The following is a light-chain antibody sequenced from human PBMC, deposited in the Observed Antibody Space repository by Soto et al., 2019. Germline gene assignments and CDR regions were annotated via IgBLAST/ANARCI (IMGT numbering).Light chain of an antibody. CDR1: SSDVGGYNY. CDR2: DVS. V-gene: IGLV2-11*01. CDR3: CSYAGSHFL. J-gene: IGLJ2*01. Sequence: QSALTQPRSVSGSPGQSVTISCTGTSSDVGGYNYVSWYQQHPGKAPKLMIYDVSQRPSGVPDRFSGSKSGNTASLTISGLQHEDEAEYYCCSYAGSHFLFGGGTKVTVL.